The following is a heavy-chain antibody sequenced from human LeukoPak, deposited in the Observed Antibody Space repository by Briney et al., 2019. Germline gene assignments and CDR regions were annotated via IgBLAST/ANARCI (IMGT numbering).Heavy chain of an antibody. CDR3: AREIDRDGYNRFFDY. CDR2: INAGNGNT. V-gene: IGHV1-3*01. D-gene: IGHD5-24*01. J-gene: IGHJ4*02. CDR1: GYTFPTYV. Sequence: ASVKVSCKASGYTFPTYVMHWVRQAPGQRLEWMGWINAGNGNTRYSQKFQGRVTITRDTSASTAFMDLTSLRSEDTAIYYCAREIDRDGYNRFFDYWGQGTLVTVSS.